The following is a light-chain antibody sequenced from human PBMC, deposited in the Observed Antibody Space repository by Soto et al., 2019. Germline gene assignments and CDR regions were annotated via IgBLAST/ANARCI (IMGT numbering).Light chain of an antibody. CDR2: NNN. Sequence: QSVLTQPPSASGTPGQRVTISCSGGSSNIGTNAVNWYQQLPGTAPKLLIYNNNQRPSGVPDRFSGSKSGTSASLAISGFQSEDEADYYCAAWDDSLNGYVFGTGTKATVL. V-gene: IGLV1-44*01. J-gene: IGLJ1*01. CDR1: SSNIGTNA. CDR3: AAWDDSLNGYV.